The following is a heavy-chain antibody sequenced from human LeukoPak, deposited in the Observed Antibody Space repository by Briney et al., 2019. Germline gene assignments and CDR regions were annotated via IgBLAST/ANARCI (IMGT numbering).Heavy chain of an antibody. V-gene: IGHV1-2*02. CDR3: ARDLDLCSGYTCLNYYYYYMDV. Sequence: ASVKVSCKASGYNFIGYYMHWVRQAPGQGLEWMGWINPHNGGTNYAQKFQGKVTMTRDTSINTAYMELSRLRSDDTAVYYGARDLDLCSGYTCLNYYYYYMDVWGKGTTVTVSS. CDR2: INPHNGGT. CDR1: GYNFIGYY. D-gene: IGHD3-22*01. J-gene: IGHJ6*03.